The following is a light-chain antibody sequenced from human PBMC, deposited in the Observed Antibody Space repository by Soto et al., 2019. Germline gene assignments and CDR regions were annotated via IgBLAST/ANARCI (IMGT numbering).Light chain of an antibody. CDR3: QQYDNALFS. CDR2: ATS. Sequence: IVLTQSPGTLSLSPGESATLSCRASQIVDRRYLAWYRQQPGQAPRLLTYATSTRATGISDRFSGSGSGTDFTLTISGVEPEDFAVYYCQQYDNALFSFGPGTKVDIK. CDR1: QIVDRRY. J-gene: IGKJ3*01. V-gene: IGKV3-20*01.